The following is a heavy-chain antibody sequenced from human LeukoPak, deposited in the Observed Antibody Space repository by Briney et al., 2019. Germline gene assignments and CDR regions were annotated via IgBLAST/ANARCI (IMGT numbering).Heavy chain of an antibody. CDR3: ARGPAYYYDSSGFY. V-gene: IGHV4-34*01. Sequence: SETLSLTCAVYGGSFSGYYWSWIRQPPGKGLEWIGEINHSGSTNYNPSLKSRVTISVDTSKNQFSLKLSSVTAVDTAVYYCARGPAYYYDSSGFYWGQGTLVTVSS. CDR1: GGSFSGYY. CDR2: INHSGST. J-gene: IGHJ4*02. D-gene: IGHD3-22*01.